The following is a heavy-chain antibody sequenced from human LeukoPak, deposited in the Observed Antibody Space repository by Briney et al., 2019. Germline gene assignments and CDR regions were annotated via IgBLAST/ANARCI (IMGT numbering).Heavy chain of an antibody. D-gene: IGHD1-20*01. Sequence: SETLSLTCAVSGGSISSSNWWSWVRQPPGKGLEWIGEIYHSGSTNYNPSLKSRVTISVDKSKNQLSLKLSSVTAADTAVYYCARDPITGTTSAYYYYGMDVWGQGTTVTVSS. V-gene: IGHV4-4*02. CDR1: GGSISSSNW. CDR2: IYHSGST. CDR3: ARDPITGTTSAYYYYGMDV. J-gene: IGHJ6*02.